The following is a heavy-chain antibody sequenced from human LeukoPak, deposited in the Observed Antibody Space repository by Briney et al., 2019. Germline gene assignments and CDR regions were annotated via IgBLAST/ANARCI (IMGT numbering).Heavy chain of an antibody. CDR3: ASLWFGELFGY. V-gene: IGHV3-53*01. CDR1: GFTVSSNY. CDR2: IYSGGST. Sequence: GGSLRLSCAASGFTVSSNYMSWVRQAPGKGLEWVSVIYSGGSTYYADSVKGRFTISRDNSKNTLYLQMNSLRAEDTAVYYCASLWFGELFGYWGQGTLVTVSS. J-gene: IGHJ4*02. D-gene: IGHD3-10*01.